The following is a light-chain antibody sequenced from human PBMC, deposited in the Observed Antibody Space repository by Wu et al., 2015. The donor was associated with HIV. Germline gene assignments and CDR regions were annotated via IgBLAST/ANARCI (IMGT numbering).Light chain of an antibody. J-gene: IGKJ1*01. CDR2: GAS. Sequence: EIVMTQSPATLSVSPGERATLSCRASQSIRSNLAWYQQKPGQAPRLFIYGASNRATGIPDRFSGSGSGTDFTLTIRRLEPEDFAVYYCQQYGSSPRTFGQGTKVEIK. CDR1: QSIRSN. V-gene: IGKV3-20*01. CDR3: QQYGSSPRT.